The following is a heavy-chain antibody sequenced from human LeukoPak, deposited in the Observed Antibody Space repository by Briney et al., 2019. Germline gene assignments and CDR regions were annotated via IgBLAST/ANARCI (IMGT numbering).Heavy chain of an antibody. Sequence: PSETLSPTCTVSGGSISSGGYYWSWIRQHPGKGLEWIGYIYYSGSTYYNPSLKSRVTISVDTSKNQFSLKLSSVTAADTAVYYCAGTSLTISSDYWGQGTLVTVSS. D-gene: IGHD3-3*01. CDR1: GGSISSGGYY. CDR2: IYYSGST. V-gene: IGHV4-31*03. CDR3: AGTSLTISSDY. J-gene: IGHJ4*02.